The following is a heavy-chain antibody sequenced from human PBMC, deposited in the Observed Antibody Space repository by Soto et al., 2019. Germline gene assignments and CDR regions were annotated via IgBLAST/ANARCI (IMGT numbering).Heavy chain of an antibody. CDR1: GFTFSSFG. D-gene: IGHD6-19*01. J-gene: IGHJ4*02. CDR2: ISYDGSNK. V-gene: IGHV3-30*18. CDR3: AKPTVPFGRTAVAGPFDH. Sequence: PGGSLRLSCAASGFTFSSFGMHWVRQAPGKGLEWVAVISYDGSNKYYADSVKGRFTISGDNSKNTLYLQMNSLRAEDTAVFYCAKPTVPFGRTAVAGPFDHWGQGTLVTVSS.